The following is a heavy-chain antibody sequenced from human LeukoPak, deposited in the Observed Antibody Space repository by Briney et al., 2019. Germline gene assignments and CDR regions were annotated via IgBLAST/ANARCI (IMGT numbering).Heavy chain of an antibody. CDR1: GGTFSSYA. J-gene: IGHJ5*02. CDR2: IIPIFGTA. V-gene: IGHV1-69*01. Sequence: SVKVSCKASGGTFSSYAISWVRQAPGQGLEWMGGIIPIFGTANYAQKFQGRVTITADESTSTAYMELSSLRSEDAAVYYCARDGGYVPLGWFDPWGQGTLVTVSS. D-gene: IGHD5-12*01. CDR3: ARDGGYVPLGWFDP.